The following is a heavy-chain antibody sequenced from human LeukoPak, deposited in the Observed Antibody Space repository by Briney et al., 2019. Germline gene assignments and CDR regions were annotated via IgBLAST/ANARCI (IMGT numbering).Heavy chain of an antibody. V-gene: IGHV3-23*01. D-gene: IGHD6-13*01. CDR2: SSGSGGST. Sequence: GGSLRLSCAASGFTFSSYAMSGVRQAPGKGLEWDSASSGSGGSTYYADSVKGRFTISRDNSKNTLYLQMNSLRAEDTAVYYCAEVTNIAAKVPNYFDYWGQGTLVTVSS. J-gene: IGHJ4*02. CDR3: AEVTNIAAKVPNYFDY. CDR1: GFTFSSYA.